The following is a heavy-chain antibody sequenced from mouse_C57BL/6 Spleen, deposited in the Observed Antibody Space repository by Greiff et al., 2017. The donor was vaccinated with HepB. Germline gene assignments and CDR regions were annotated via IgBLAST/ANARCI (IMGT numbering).Heavy chain of an antibody. V-gene: IGHV1-69*01. CDR3: ARKGGSSGMDY. Sequence: QVQLQQPGAELVMPGASVKLSCKASGYTFTSYWMHWVKQRPGQGLEWIGEIDPSDSYTNYNQKFKGKSTLTVDKSSSTAYMQLSSLTSEDSAVYYCARKGGSSGMDYWGQGTSVTVSS. D-gene: IGHD1-1*01. CDR1: GYTFTSYW. CDR2: IDPSDSYT. J-gene: IGHJ4*01.